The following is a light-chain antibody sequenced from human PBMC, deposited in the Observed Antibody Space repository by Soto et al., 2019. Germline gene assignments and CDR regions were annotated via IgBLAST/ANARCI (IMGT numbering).Light chain of an antibody. J-gene: IGKJ4*01. CDR2: DAS. CDR1: QSVSSN. V-gene: IGKV3-11*01. CDR3: QQRSNWSLT. Sequence: ELVMTQSPATLSVSPGERATLSCRASQSVSSNLAWYQQKPGQAPRLLIYDASNRATGIPARFSGSGSGTDFTLTISSLEPEDFAVYYCQQRSNWSLTFGGGTKVDIK.